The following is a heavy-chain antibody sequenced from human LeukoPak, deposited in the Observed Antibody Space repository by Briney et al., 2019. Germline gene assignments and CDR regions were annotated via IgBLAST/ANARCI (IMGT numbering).Heavy chain of an antibody. Sequence: ASVKVSCKASGYTFTSYAMNWVRQAPGQGLEWMGWINTNTGNPTYAQGFTGRFVFSLDTSVSTAYLQISSLKAEDTAVYYCARMGLSEQQLVQLDYWGQGTLVTVSS. CDR2: INTNTGNP. CDR1: GYTFTSYA. J-gene: IGHJ4*02. D-gene: IGHD6-13*01. V-gene: IGHV7-4-1*02. CDR3: ARMGLSEQQLVQLDY.